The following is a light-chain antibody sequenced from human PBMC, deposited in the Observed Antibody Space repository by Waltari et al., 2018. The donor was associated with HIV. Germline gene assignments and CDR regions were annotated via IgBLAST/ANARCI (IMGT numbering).Light chain of an antibody. CDR1: QNLFYSSNNKDY. CDR2: WAS. CDR3: HQYFGPPLT. V-gene: IGKV4-1*01. J-gene: IGKJ4*01. Sequence: DIVMTQSPDSLAVSLGERATINRKSSQNLFYSSNNKDYLAWYQQKPGQPPKLLIYWASTRESGVPDRVSGSGSGTDFTLTISSLQAEDVATYYCHQYFGPPLTFGGGTKVEIK.